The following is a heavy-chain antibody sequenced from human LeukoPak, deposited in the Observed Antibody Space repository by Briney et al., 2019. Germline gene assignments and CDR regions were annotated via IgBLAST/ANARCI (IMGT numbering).Heavy chain of an antibody. J-gene: IGHJ4*02. CDR1: GFTVSSNY. Sequence: GGSLRLSCAASGFTVSSNYMSWVRQAPGKGLEWVSVIYSGGSTYYADSVKGRFTISRDNSKNTLYLQMNSLRAEDTAVYYCAKGDGYYDLLTCFAFWGRGPWIPVSS. CDR3: AKGDGYYDLLTCFAF. D-gene: IGHD3-9*01. V-gene: IGHV3-53*01. CDR2: IYSGGST.